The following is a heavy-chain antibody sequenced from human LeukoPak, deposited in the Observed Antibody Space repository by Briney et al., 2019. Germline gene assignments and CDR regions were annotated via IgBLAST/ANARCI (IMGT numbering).Heavy chain of an antibody. CDR3: ARVGGDRSYYYMDV. D-gene: IGHD2-21*01. V-gene: IGHV1-2*06. CDR2: INPNSGGT. Sequence: ASVKVSCKASGYTFIGYYMHWVRQAPGQGLEWMGRINPNSGGTNYAQKFQGRVTMTRDTSISTAYMELSRLRSDDTAVYYCARVGGDRSYYYMDVWGKGTTVTVSS. CDR1: GYTFIGYY. J-gene: IGHJ6*03.